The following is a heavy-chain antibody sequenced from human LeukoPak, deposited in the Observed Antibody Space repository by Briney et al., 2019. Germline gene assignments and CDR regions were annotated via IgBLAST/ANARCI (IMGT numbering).Heavy chain of an antibody. CDR2: IKQDGSEK. CDR3: ARGGGCSGGSCYSTTPYYYYGMDV. V-gene: IGHV3-7*01. Sequence: PGGSLRLSCAASGFTFSSYWMSWVRQAPGKGLEWVANIKQDGSEKYYVDSVKVRFTISRDNAKNSLYLQMNSLRAEDTAVYYCARGGGCSGGSCYSTTPYYYYGMDVWGQGTTVTVSS. J-gene: IGHJ6*02. CDR1: GFTFSSYW. D-gene: IGHD2-15*01.